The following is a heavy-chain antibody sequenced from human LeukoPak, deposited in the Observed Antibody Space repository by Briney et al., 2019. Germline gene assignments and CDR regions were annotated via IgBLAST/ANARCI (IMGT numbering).Heavy chain of an antibody. Sequence: PGGSLRLSCAASGFTFSNYAMHWVRQAPGKGLEWVSGISYDGTMTYYSDSLKGRFTNSRDNSKNTLYLQMNSLRAEDTALYYCARDLDWGAFDAWGQGTLVTVSS. CDR2: ISYDGTMT. CDR1: GFTFSNYA. D-gene: IGHD3-9*01. J-gene: IGHJ5*02. V-gene: IGHV3-30*04. CDR3: ARDLDWGAFDA.